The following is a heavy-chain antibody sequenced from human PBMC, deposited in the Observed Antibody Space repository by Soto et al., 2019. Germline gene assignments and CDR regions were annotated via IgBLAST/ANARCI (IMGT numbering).Heavy chain of an antibody. CDR1: GGSFSGYY. Sequence: QVQLQQWGAGLLKPSETLSLTCAVYGGSFSGYYWSWIRQPPGKGLEWIGEINHSGSTNYNPSLKSRVTISVDTSKNQFSLKLSSVTAADTAVYYCARKAQGRGWFDPWGQGTLVTVSS. D-gene: IGHD3-10*01. CDR3: ARKAQGRGWFDP. V-gene: IGHV4-34*01. J-gene: IGHJ5*02. CDR2: INHSGST.